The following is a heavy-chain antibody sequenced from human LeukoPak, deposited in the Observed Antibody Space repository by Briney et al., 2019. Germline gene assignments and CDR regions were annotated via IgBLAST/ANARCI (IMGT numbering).Heavy chain of an antibody. V-gene: IGHV3-21*01. CDR1: GFTFSSYG. CDR3: ARIPYSSSSGAFDI. J-gene: IGHJ3*02. Sequence: GGSLRLSCAASGFTFSSYGMSWVRQAPGKGLEWVSYISSSSNFISYGDSMRGRFTISRDNAQNSLYLQMNSLRAEDTAVYYCARIPYSSSSGAFDIWGQGTMVTVSS. CDR2: ISSSSNFI. D-gene: IGHD6-13*01.